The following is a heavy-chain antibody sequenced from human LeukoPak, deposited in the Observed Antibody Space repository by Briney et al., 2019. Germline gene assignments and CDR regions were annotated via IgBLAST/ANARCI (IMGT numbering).Heavy chain of an antibody. V-gene: IGHV3-7*01. D-gene: IGHD3-9*01. CDR2: IKQDGSDK. J-gene: IGHJ3*02. CDR1: GFKFSTYW. Sequence: AGGSLRLSCVASGFKFSTYWMSWVRQAPGKGLEWVANIKQDGSDKYYVDSVKGRFTISGDNTKNSLYLQMNSLRAEDTAVYYCASYILTGYYNGHDAFDIWGQGTMVIVSS. CDR3: ASYILTGYYNGHDAFDI.